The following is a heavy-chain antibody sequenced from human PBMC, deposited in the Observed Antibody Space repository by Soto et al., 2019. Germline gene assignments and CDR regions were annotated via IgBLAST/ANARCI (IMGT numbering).Heavy chain of an antibody. Sequence: PSETLSLACTVSGESVSIGFYDWNWIPQAPGNGLEWIGSILSSRRSNYNPSLKTRVSMSVDTYKNQFSLRLTSVGAADSAIYYCARVGRCTRRGCYYLAMDVWGQGPTVTVSS. CDR2: ILSSRRS. V-gene: IGHV4-61*01. J-gene: IGHJ6*02. CDR1: GESVSIGFYD. CDR3: ARVGRCTRRGCYYLAMDV. D-gene: IGHD2-15*01.